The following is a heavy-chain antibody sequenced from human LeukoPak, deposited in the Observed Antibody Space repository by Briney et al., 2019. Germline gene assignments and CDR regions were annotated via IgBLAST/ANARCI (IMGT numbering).Heavy chain of an antibody. V-gene: IGHV3-64*01. J-gene: IGHJ4*02. CDR1: GFTFSSYA. CDR3: ARNEVAAADFDY. D-gene: IGHD6-13*01. Sequence: GGSLRLSCAASGFTFSSYAMHWVRQAPGKGLEYVSAISSNGGSTYYANSVKGRFTISRDNAKNSLYLQMNSLRAEDTAVYYCARNEVAAADFDYWGQGTLVTVSS. CDR2: ISSNGGST.